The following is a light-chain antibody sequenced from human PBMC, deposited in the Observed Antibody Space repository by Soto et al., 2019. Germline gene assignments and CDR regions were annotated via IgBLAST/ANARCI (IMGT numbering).Light chain of an antibody. CDR2: GAS. V-gene: IGKV3-20*01. J-gene: IGKJ1*01. CDR1: QSVGTN. CDR3: QQYGSSPWT. Sequence: ERVMTPSPVTLSVSPGESVTLSCRASQSVGTNLAWYQQKPGQAPSLLIYGASSRATGIPDRFSGSGSGTDFTLTISRLEPEDFAVYYCQQYGSSPWTFGQGTKVE.